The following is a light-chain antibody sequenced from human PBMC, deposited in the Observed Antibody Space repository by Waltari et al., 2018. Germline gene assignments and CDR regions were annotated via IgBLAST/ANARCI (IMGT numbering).Light chain of an antibody. Sequence: DIQVTQSPSSLSASVGDRVSITCRASQNICNNLNWYQQQPGRAPKLLIYDVSSLNSGVPSRFRGSSSGTEFTLTISSLQPEDFATYDCQQSFTIPVAFGGGTKVDI. J-gene: IGKJ4*01. V-gene: IGKV1-39*01. CDR2: DVS. CDR3: QQSFTIPVA. CDR1: QNICNN.